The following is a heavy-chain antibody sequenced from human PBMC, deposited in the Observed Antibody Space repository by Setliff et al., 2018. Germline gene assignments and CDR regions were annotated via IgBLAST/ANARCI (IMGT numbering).Heavy chain of an antibody. CDR1: GYTFTNYA. D-gene: IGHD1-26*01. CDR2: INGGNGNT. J-gene: IGHJ3*02. CDR3: ARRMWELRSDAFDI. V-gene: IGHV1-3*01. Sequence: ASVKVSCKASGYTFTNYALHWLRQAPGQRLEWMAYINGGNGNTHYSQKFRGRVTVTRDTSTSTVYMELSSLRSEDTAVYYCARRMWELRSDAFDIWGQGTMVTVSS.